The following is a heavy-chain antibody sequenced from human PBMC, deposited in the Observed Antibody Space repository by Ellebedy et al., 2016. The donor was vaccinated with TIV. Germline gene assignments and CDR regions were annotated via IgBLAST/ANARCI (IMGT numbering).Heavy chain of an antibody. CDR2: IYYSGST. Sequence: MPSETLSLTCTVSGGSISSDYWSWIRQPPGKGLEWIGYIYYSGSTNYNPSLKSRVTISLDTSKTQFSLKLSSVSAADTAVYYCARGSVALAGGFGWFDPWGQGTLVTVSS. D-gene: IGHD6-19*01. J-gene: IGHJ5*02. V-gene: IGHV4-59*01. CDR3: ARGSVALAGGFGWFDP. CDR1: GGSISSDY.